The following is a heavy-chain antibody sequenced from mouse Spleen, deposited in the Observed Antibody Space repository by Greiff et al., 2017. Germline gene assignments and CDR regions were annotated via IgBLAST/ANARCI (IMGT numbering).Heavy chain of an antibody. CDR3: ARRSYSYYSYDVGYAMDY. CDR2: ISSGSSTI. V-gene: IGHV5-17*01. J-gene: IGHJ4*01. D-gene: IGHD2-12*01. CDR1: GFTFSDYG. Sequence: EVKLVESGGGLVKPGGSLKLSCAASGFTFSDYGMHWVRQAPEKGLEWVAYISSGSSTIYYADTVKGRFTISRDNAKNTLFLQMTSLRSEDTAMYYCARRSYSYYSYDVGYAMDYWGQGTSVTVSS.